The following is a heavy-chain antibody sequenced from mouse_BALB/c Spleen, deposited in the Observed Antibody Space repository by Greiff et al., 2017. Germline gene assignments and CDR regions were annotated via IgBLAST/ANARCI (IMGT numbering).Heavy chain of an antibody. V-gene: IGHV5-6-3*01. D-gene: IGHD1-1*01. CDR3: AITTVVATGDY. CDR2: INSNGGST. CDR1: GFTFSSYG. Sequence: DVMLVESGGGLVQPGGSLKLSCAASGFTFSSYGMSWVRQTPDKRLELVATINSNGGSTYYPDSVKGRFTISRDNAKNTLYLQMSSLKSEDTAMYYCAITTVVATGDYWGQGTTLTVSS. J-gene: IGHJ2*01.